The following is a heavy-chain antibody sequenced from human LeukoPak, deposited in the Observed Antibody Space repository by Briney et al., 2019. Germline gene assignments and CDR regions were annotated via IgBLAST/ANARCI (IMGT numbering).Heavy chain of an antibody. CDR3: ASGDTTGYSGDAFNI. D-gene: IGHD3-22*01. CDR2: INSDGSST. V-gene: IGHV3-74*01. Sequence: GGSLRLSCAASGLTFSNYWMHWVRQAPGKGPVWVSRINSDGSSTSYADSVKGRFTISRDTSKNTLYLQMDSLRAEDTAVYYCASGDTTGYSGDAFNIWGQGTMVTVSS. CDR1: GLTFSNYW. J-gene: IGHJ3*02.